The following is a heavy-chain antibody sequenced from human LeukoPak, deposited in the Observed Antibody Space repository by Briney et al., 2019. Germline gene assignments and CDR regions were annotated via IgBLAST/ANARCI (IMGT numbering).Heavy chain of an antibody. CDR1: GGSIRGYY. CDR2: IHYGGST. D-gene: IGHD1-26*01. J-gene: IGHJ4*02. CDR3: ASPLSGAAPFDY. V-gene: IGHV4-59*05. Sequence: SETLSLTCTVSGGSIRGYYWSWSRQPPGKGLEWIGSIHYGGSTYYNPSLKSRVTISVDTSKKQFSLKLNSVTAADTAVYYCASPLSGAAPFDYWGQGTLVTVSS.